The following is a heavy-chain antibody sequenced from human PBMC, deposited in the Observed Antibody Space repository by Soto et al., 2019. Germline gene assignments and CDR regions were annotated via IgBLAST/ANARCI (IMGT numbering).Heavy chain of an antibody. D-gene: IGHD3-16*01. CDR2: ISGSGGRS. CDR1: GFTFSNYA. CDR3: AKAYFVWSSEQPYYFDY. J-gene: IGHJ4*02. Sequence: GGSLRLSCAASGFTFSNYAMTWVRQGPGKGLEWVSGISGSGGRSYYADSVKGRFTISRDNYKSTLYLQMNSLRAEDTAVYYCAKAYFVWSSEQPYYFDYWGQGTLVTVSS. V-gene: IGHV3-23*01.